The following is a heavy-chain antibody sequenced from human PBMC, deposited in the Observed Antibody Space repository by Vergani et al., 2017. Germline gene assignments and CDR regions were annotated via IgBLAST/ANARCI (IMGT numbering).Heavy chain of an antibody. CDR2: ISAYNGDT. J-gene: IGHJ4*02. Sequence: QVQLVQSGAEVKKPGASVKVSCKTSGYTFTNYGISWVRQAPGQGLEWMGWISAYNGDTKYAQKLQGRVTMTRDTSTSTGYMELRSLRSDDTAVYYCAREQILPSQGWELADTRYYFDYWGQGTLVTVSS. CDR1: GYTFTNYG. V-gene: IGHV1-18*01. D-gene: IGHD1-26*01. CDR3: AREQILPSQGWELADTRYYFDY.